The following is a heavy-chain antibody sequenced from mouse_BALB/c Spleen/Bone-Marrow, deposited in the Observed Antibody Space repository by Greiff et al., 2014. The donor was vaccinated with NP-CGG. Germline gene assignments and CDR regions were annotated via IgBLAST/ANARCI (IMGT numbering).Heavy chain of an antibody. V-gene: IGHV4-1*02. CDR3: ARPPIRGVAY. D-gene: IGHD1-1*01. Sequence: EVKLMESGGGLVQPGGSLKLSCAASGFDFSRYWMSWVRQAPGKGLEWIGESNPDSSTIDYTPSLKDKFIMSRDNAKNTLYLQMSKVRSEDTALYYCARPPIRGVAYWGQGTLVTVSA. J-gene: IGHJ3*01. CDR1: GFDFSRYW. CDR2: SNPDSSTI.